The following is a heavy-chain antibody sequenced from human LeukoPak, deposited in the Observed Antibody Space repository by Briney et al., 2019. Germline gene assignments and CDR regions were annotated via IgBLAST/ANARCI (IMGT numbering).Heavy chain of an antibody. CDR1: GGSISSSSYY. CDR3: ASPSPGYCSSTSCLPFYY. V-gene: IGHV4-39*06. J-gene: IGHJ4*02. D-gene: IGHD2-2*01. CDR2: SNYSAST. Sequence: SETMSLTCTVSGGSISSSSYYWGWIRQPPGKGLEGMGSSNYSASTYYNPSLKSRATISVDTSKNQFPLKLSSVTAAYTAVYYCASPSPGYCSSTSCLPFYYWGQGTLVTVSS.